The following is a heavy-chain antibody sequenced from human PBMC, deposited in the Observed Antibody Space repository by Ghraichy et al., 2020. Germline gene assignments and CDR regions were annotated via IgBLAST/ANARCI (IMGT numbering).Heavy chain of an antibody. Sequence: SETLSLTCAVYGGSFSGYYWSWIRQPPGKGLEWIGEINHSGSTNYNPSLKSRVTISVDTSKNQFSLKLSSVTAADTAVYYCARGYTSAGPQRILDYWGQGTLVTVSS. V-gene: IGHV4-34*01. CDR1: GGSFSGYY. D-gene: IGHD6-19*01. J-gene: IGHJ4*02. CDR3: ARGYTSAGPQRILDY. CDR2: INHSGST.